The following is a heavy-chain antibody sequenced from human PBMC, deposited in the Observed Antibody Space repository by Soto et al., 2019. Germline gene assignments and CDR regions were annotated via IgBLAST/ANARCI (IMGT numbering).Heavy chain of an antibody. D-gene: IGHD2-21*01. CDR1: GFSGSNNY. Sequence: GGSLRLSCAASGFSGSNNYMRWVRQAPGKGLECVSVLYSGTNTYYYADSVKGRFTISRDNSKNTLYLQMNSLRAEDTATYYCARDPRQGWELKASGGVDIWGQGTKVRVS. J-gene: IGHJ3*02. CDR3: ARDPRQGWELKASGGVDI. V-gene: IGHV3-53*01. CDR2: LYSGTNT.